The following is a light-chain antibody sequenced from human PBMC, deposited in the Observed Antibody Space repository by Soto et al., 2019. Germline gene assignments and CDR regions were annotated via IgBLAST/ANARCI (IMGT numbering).Light chain of an antibody. CDR1: QTVAKS. CDR2: KAT. Sequence: DTQMTQSPSSLPASVGDRVTITCRASQTVAKSLNWYQQQPGKAPKLLIYKATNLQRGVSSRFSGSGSGTDFSLTISSLQPADSATYYCQQYHDFQYTFGQGTKLEI. J-gene: IGKJ2*01. V-gene: IGKV1-16*01. CDR3: QQYHDFQYT.